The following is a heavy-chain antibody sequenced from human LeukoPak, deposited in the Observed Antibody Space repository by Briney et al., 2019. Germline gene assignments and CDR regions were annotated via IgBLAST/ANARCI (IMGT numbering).Heavy chain of an antibody. V-gene: IGHV4-39*01. CDR3: WRPHCSNSVCSSSRVDF. CDR2: IHYSGST. J-gene: IGHJ4*02. Sequence: PSETLSLTCTVSGGSMTNNNYYWGWIRQPPGKGLEWIGNIHYSGSTYYSPSLKNRVTISVDTSKNQFSLRPKSVTAADTAVYYCWRPHCSNSVCSSSRVDFWGQGTLVTVSS. D-gene: IGHD2-8*01. CDR1: GGSMTNNNYY.